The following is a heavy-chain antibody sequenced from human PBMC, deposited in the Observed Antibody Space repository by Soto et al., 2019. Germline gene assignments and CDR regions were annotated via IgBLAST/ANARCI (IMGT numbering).Heavy chain of an antibody. Sequence: QVQLVQSGAEVKKPGASVKVSCKASGYTFTGYYMHWMRQAPGQGLEWMGWINPNSGETDYAQNFQGWVTMTRDMSISTAYMELSGLKSNDTAVYYCARGGGLNYYYYMDVWGKGTTVTVSS. CDR3: ARGGGLNYYYYMDV. CDR2: INPNSGET. J-gene: IGHJ6*03. V-gene: IGHV1-2*04. CDR1: GYTFTGYY.